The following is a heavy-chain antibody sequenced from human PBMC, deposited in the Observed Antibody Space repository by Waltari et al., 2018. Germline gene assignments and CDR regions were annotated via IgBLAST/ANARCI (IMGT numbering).Heavy chain of an antibody. D-gene: IGHD3-10*01. CDR3: ARDGYLTFGFRVFDY. J-gene: IGHJ4*02. Sequence: QLQLQESGPGLVKPSETLSLTCTVSGGSISSSSYYWGWIRQPPGKGLEWIGSIYYSGSTNYNPSLKSRVTISVDTSKNQFSLKLSSVTAADTAVYYCARDGYLTFGFRVFDYWGQGTLVTVSS. V-gene: IGHV4-39*07. CDR1: GGSISSSSYY. CDR2: IYYSGST.